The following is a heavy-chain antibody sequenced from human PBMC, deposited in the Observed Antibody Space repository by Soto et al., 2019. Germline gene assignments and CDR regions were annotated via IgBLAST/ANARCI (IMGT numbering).Heavy chain of an antibody. Sequence: EVQLVESGGGLVQPGGSLRLSCAASGFTFSTYWMSWVRQTPGKGLEWVANINEDGSERYYVDSVKGRFTISRDNAKNSLYLQMNSLRGEDTAVYYCARVWFLDYCGQGTLVTVSS. CDR1: GFTFSTYW. V-gene: IGHV3-7*05. CDR2: INEDGSER. D-gene: IGHD2-21*01. J-gene: IGHJ4*02. CDR3: ARVWFLDY.